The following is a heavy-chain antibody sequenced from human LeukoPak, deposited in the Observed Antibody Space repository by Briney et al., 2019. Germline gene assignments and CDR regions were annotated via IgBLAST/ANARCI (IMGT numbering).Heavy chain of an antibody. J-gene: IGHJ5*02. CDR3: AKDVRSGYVHWFDP. Sequence: PGXSLRLSCAASGFTFSSYAMSWGRQAPGKGLEWVSAISASGGSTYYEDSGKGRFTIYRENDKKTMYLQMNSLRAEDTAVYYCAKDVRSGYVHWFDPWGQGTLVTVSS. CDR2: ISASGGST. V-gene: IGHV3-23*01. D-gene: IGHD5-12*01. CDR1: GFTFSSYA.